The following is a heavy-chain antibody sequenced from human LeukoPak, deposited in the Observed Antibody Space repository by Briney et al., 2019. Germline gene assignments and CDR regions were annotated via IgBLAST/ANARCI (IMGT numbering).Heavy chain of an antibody. V-gene: IGHV3-15*01. CDR1: GFTFSNAW. CDR3: TTVPPAYYYDSSGYYYEY. J-gene: IGHJ4*02. CDR2: IKSKTDGGTT. Sequence: GGSLRLSCAASGFTFSNAWMSWVRQAPGKGLEWVGRIKSKTDGGTTDYAAPVKGRFTISRDDSKNTLYLQMNSLKTEDTAVYYCTTVPPAYYYDSSGYYYEYWGQGTLVTVSS. D-gene: IGHD3-22*01.